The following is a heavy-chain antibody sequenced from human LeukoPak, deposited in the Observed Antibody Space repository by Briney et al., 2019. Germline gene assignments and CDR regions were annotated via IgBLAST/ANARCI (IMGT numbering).Heavy chain of an antibody. J-gene: IGHJ4*02. V-gene: IGHV4-59*06. D-gene: IGHD1-14*01. CDR2: IYYSGST. CDR1: GGSISSYY. CDR3: AGRAEVRAYYFDY. Sequence: PSETLSLTCTVSGGSISSYYWSWIRQPPGKGLEWIGYIYYSGSTYYNPSLKSRVTISVDTSKNQFSLKLSSETAADTAVYYCAGRAEVRAYYFDYWGQGTLVTVSS.